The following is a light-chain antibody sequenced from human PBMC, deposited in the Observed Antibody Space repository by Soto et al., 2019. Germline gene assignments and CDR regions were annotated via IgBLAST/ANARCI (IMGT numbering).Light chain of an antibody. CDR1: SSDVGSNY. Sequence: QSVLTQPPSVSAAPGQTVTISCSGSSSDVGSNYVCWYQQFSGSAPKLLIYETNKRSSGIPDRFSGSKSGASATLAITGLQTGDEADYYCGTWDSSLSADVFGTGTKATVL. CDR3: GTWDSSLSADV. CDR2: ETN. V-gene: IGLV1-51*02. J-gene: IGLJ1*01.